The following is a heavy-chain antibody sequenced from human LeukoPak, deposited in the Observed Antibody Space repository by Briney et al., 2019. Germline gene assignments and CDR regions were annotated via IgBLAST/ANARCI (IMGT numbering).Heavy chain of an antibody. J-gene: IGHJ4*02. V-gene: IGHV3-7*01. Sequence: PGGSLRLSCAASGLTFSSYWMSWVRQAPGKGLEGVANIKQDGSEKYYVDSVKGRFTISRDNAKNSLYLQMNSLRAEDTAVYYCARDLGPYSSSWYSNVYWGQGTLVTVSS. CDR1: GLTFSSYW. CDR2: IKQDGSEK. CDR3: ARDLGPYSSSWYSNVY. D-gene: IGHD6-13*01.